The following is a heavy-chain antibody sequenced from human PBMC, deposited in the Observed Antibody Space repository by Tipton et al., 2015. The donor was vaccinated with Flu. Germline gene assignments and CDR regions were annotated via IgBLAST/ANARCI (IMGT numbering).Heavy chain of an antibody. Sequence: AGLVKPSATLSLTCAVYGGSFSGYYWSWIRQPPGKGLEWIGEINHSGSPNYNPSLKSRVTISVDTSKNQFSLNMKSVTAVDMAVYYCARRDYSNYVSDPKSWFDPWGQGILVAVSS. CDR2: INHSGSP. CDR3: ARRDYSNYVSDPKSWFDP. D-gene: IGHD4-11*01. V-gene: IGHV4-34*01. CDR1: GGSFSGYY. J-gene: IGHJ5*02.